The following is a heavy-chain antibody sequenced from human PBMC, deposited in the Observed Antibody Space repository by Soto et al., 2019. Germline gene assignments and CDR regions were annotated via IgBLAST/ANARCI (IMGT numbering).Heavy chain of an antibody. Sequence: EVQLLESGGGLVQPGGSLRLSCAASGFTFSNNSMTWVRQAPGKGLEWVSAISSGGENTYYADSVKGRFTISRDNSKNTMYLKMSSMRAEDTSVYYCAKLLAGKFSDNWGQGSLVTVSS. J-gene: IGHJ4*02. CDR1: GFTFSNNS. CDR3: AKLLAGKFSDN. CDR2: ISSGGENT. V-gene: IGHV3-23*01.